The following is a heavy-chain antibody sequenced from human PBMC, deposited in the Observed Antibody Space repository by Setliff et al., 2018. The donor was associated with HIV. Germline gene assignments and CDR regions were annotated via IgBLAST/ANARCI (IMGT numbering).Heavy chain of an antibody. J-gene: IGHJ6*04. D-gene: IGHD2-8*01. CDR2: IYTSGST. CDR3: ARRGRDGV. CDR1: GGSISNYY. V-gene: IGHV4-4*09. Sequence: SETLSLTCTVSGGSISNYYWSWIRQPPGKGLEWIGYIYTSGSTNYNPSLKSRVTISVDTSKNQFSLKQSSVTAADTAVYYCARRGRDGVWGTGTTVTVSS.